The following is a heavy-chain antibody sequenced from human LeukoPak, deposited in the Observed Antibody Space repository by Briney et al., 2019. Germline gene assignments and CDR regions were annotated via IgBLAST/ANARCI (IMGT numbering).Heavy chain of an antibody. CDR2: ISSSSSYI. CDR3: ARSRYDFWSGYPNGFFDY. V-gene: IGHV3-21*01. J-gene: IGHJ4*02. CDR1: GFTFSSYS. Sequence: GGSLRLSCAASGFTFSSYSMNWVRQAPGKGLEWVSSISSSSSYIYYADSVKGRFTISRDNAKSSLYLQMNSLRAEDTAVYYCARSRYDFWSGYPNGFFDYWGQGTLVTVSS. D-gene: IGHD3-3*01.